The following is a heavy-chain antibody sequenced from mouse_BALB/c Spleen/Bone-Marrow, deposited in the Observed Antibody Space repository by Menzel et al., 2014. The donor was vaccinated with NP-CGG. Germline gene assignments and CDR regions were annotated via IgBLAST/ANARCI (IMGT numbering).Heavy chain of an antibody. CDR2: INPRSGYT. V-gene: IGHV1-4*02. CDR3: AREGITTAYFDY. J-gene: IGHJ2*01. CDR1: GYTFTSYT. D-gene: IGHD1-2*01. Sequence: QVQLKESAAELARPGASVKMSCKASGYTFTSYTIQWVKQRPGQGLEWIGYINPRSGYTEYNQKFKDKTTLTADKSSSTAYMQLSRLTSEDSAVYYCAREGITTAYFDYWAQGTTPTVSS.